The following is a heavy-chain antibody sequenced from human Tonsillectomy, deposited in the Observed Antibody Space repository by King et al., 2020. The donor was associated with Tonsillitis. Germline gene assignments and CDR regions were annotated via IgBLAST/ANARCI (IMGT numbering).Heavy chain of an antibody. D-gene: IGHD1-1*01. CDR3: AKDRVATGTEFDY. V-gene: IGHV3-23*04. CDR2: IIDSGDST. Sequence: EVQLVESGGGLVQPGESLRLSCAASGFTFNRFAMSWVRQAPGKGLEWVSAIIDSGDSTYYADSVKGRFTISRDNSRSTLDLQMNSLTAEDTAVYYCAKDRVATGTEFDYWGQGTLVTVSS. J-gene: IGHJ4*02. CDR1: GFTFNRFA.